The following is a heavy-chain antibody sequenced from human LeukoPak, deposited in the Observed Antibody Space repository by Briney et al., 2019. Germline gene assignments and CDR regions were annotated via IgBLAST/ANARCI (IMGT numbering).Heavy chain of an antibody. J-gene: IGHJ4*02. CDR2: IKQGGSEK. V-gene: IGHV3-7*01. Sequence: GGSLRLSCAASGFSLSNYWMNWVRQAPGKGLEWVANIKQGGSEKNYVDSVKGRFSISRDNAKNSLILQVNSLRDEDTAVSYCARGVWAPFDSWGQGTLVSVSS. D-gene: IGHD7-27*01. CDR3: ARGVWAPFDS. CDR1: GFSLSNYW.